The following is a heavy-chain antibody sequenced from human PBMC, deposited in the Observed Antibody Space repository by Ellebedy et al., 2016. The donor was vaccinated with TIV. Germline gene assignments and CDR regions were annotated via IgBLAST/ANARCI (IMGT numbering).Heavy chain of an antibody. CDR1: GGSISSYY. CDR2: NSDSGRT. V-gene: IGHV4-59*01. J-gene: IGHJ4*02. CDR3: ARDNYGSLDY. D-gene: IGHD1-26*01. Sequence: MLSETLSLTCTVSGGSISSYYWSWIRQPPGKGLEWIGYNSDSGRTNYDPSLKSRITILVDASKKQFSLKLTSVTAADTAVYYCARDNYGSLDYWGQGTLVTVSS.